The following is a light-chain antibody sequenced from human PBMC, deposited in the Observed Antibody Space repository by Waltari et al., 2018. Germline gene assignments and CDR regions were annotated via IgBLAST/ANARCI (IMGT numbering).Light chain of an antibody. Sequence: EIVLNQSPGTLSLCAGERATLSCRASQSVTSNLLAWYQQKPGQAPRLLIYEASIRAIGIPERFSGSGSGTDFTLTISRLEPEDFAVYYCQRYGSSPWTFGQGTKVDIK. CDR2: EAS. CDR1: QSVTSNL. CDR3: QRYGSSPWT. J-gene: IGKJ1*01. V-gene: IGKV3-20*01.